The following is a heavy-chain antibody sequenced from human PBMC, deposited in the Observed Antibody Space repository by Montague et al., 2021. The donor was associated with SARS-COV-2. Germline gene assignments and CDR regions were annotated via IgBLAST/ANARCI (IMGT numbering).Heavy chain of an antibody. Sequence: SETLSLTCTVSGGSISNHYWSWIRQPPGKGLEWIAFYSGNTNYNPSLKSRVTISVDTSKNQFSLKLSSVTAADTAVYYCATYGSGTKDSAFDVWGQGTMVTVSS. V-gene: IGHV4-59*11. D-gene: IGHD3-10*01. CDR2: FYSGNT. J-gene: IGHJ3*01. CDR1: GGSISNHY. CDR3: ATYGSGTKDSAFDV.